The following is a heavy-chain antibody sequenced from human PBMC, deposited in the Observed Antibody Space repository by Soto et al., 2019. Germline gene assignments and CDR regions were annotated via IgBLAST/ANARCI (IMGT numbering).Heavy chain of an antibody. CDR2: ISAYNGNT. Sequence: ASVKVSCKASGYTFTSYGISWVRQAPGQGLEWMGWISAYNGNTNYAQKLQGRVTMTTDTSTSTAYMELRSLRSDDTAVYYCARDRISAAGHSAAYFQHWGQGNLVPGSS. V-gene: IGHV1-18*01. D-gene: IGHD6-13*01. CDR3: ARDRISAAGHSAAYFQH. CDR1: GYTFTSYG. J-gene: IGHJ1*01.